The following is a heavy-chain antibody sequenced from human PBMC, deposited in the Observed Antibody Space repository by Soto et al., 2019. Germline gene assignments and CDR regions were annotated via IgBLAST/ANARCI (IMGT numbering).Heavy chain of an antibody. CDR3: ASSRLGGTGYYYGMHV. V-gene: IGHV1-69*12. Sequence: QVQLVQSGAEVKKPGSSVKVSCKASGGTFSSYAISWVRQAPGQGLEWMGGIIPIFGTADYAQKFQGRVTIPADESTSTAYMELSSLRSEDTAVYYCASSRLGGTGYYYGMHVWGQGTTVTVSS. CDR2: IIPIFGTA. CDR1: GGTFSSYA. D-gene: IGHD3-16*01. J-gene: IGHJ6*02.